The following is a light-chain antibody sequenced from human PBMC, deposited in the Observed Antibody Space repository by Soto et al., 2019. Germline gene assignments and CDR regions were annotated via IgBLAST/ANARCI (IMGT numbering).Light chain of an antibody. Sequence: DIQMTQSPSSLSASVGDRVTITCRASRSIFKYLSWYQQKSGKPPKLVIYAASSLQSGVPSRFSGSGSGTDFTLTISSVHPHDFPTYYCQSSYHLPYTFGQGTMLEIK. CDR3: QSSYHLPYT. J-gene: IGKJ2*01. CDR1: RSIFKY. CDR2: AAS. V-gene: IGKV1-39*01.